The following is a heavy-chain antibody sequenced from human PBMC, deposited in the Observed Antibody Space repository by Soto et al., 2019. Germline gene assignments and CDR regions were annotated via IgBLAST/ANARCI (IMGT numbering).Heavy chain of an antibody. Sequence: QVQLVESGGGVVQPGRSLRLSCAASGFTFSSYAMHWVRQAPGKGLEWVAVISYDGSNKYYADSVKGRFTISRDNSKNTLYLQMNSLRAEDTAVYYCARDRTKMVLRFLEWTGGAFDIWGQGTMVTVSS. CDR3: ARDRTKMVLRFLEWTGGAFDI. CDR1: GFTFSSYA. D-gene: IGHD3-3*01. V-gene: IGHV3-30-3*01. CDR2: ISYDGSNK. J-gene: IGHJ3*02.